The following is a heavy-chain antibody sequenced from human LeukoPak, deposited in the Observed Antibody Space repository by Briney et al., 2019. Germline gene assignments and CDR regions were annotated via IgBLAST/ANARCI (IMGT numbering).Heavy chain of an antibody. CDR3: ATEQTYYYDSSGYWVY. CDR1: GYTLTELS. V-gene: IGHV1-24*01. Sequence: GASVKVSCKVSGYTLTELSMHWVRQAPGKGLEWMGGFDPEDGETIYAQKFQGRVTMTEDTSTDTAYMELSSLRSEDTAVYYCATEQTYYYDSSGYWVYWGQGTLVTVSS. CDR2: FDPEDGET. D-gene: IGHD3-22*01. J-gene: IGHJ4*02.